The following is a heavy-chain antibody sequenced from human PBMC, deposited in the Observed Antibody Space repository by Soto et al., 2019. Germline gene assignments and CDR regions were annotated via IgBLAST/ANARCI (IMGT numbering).Heavy chain of an antibody. D-gene: IGHD1-26*01. Sequence: QVQLVQSGAEAKKPGASVQVSCKASGYTCTTYALHWVRQAPGEKPEWMGWINAANGDTKYSAKFQGRVTITRDTSATTGYMELRSLTSEDTAVYYCGRSGVGATGEILYNAMDVWGQGTTVTVSS. CDR3: GRSGVGATGEILYNAMDV. CDR1: GYTCTTYA. CDR2: INAANGDT. V-gene: IGHV1-3*01. J-gene: IGHJ6*02.